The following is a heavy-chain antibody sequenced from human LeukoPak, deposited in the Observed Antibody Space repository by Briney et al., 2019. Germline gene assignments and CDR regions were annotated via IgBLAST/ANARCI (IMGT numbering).Heavy chain of an antibody. J-gene: IGHJ6*03. CDR3: ARDKRAYYYYMDV. V-gene: IGHV4-59*01. CDR2: IYYGGST. CDR1: GGSISSYY. Sequence: SETLSLTCTVSGGSISSYYWSWIRQPPGKGLEWIGYIYYGGSTNYNPSLKSRVTISVDTSKNQFSLKLSSVTAADTAVYYCARDKRAYYYYMDVWGKGTTVTVSS.